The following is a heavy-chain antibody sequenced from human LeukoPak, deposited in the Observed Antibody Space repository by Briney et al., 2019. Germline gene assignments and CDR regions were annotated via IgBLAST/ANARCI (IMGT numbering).Heavy chain of an antibody. Sequence: PGGSLRPSCAASGFSSSSYTMHWVRQAPGKGLEWVAVISYDGNTKYYADSVKGRFTISRDNAKNSLYLQMDSLRVEDTATYYCARWRGSTSERSDYWGQGTLVTVSS. D-gene: IGHD2-2*01. V-gene: IGHV3-30*04. J-gene: IGHJ4*02. CDR2: ISYDGNTK. CDR3: ARWRGSTSERSDY. CDR1: GFSSSSYT.